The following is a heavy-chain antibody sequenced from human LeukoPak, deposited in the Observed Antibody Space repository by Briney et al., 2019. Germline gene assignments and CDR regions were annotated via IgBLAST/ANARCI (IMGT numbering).Heavy chain of an antibody. J-gene: IGHJ4*02. CDR3: ASRMTF. V-gene: IGHV3-53*05. Sequence: GGSLRLSCAVSGFTLSNYGMSWVRQAPGKGLEWVSVIYSDGNTYYADSVKGRFTISRDNSKNTLFLQMDSLKTEDTARYYCASRMTFGGQGTLVTVSS. CDR2: IYSDGNT. CDR1: GFTLSNYG. D-gene: IGHD2/OR15-2a*01.